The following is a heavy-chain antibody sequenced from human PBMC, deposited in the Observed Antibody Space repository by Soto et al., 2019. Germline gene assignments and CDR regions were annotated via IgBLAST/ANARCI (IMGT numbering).Heavy chain of an antibody. CDR2: TYHSGST. D-gene: IGHD3-22*01. CDR1: GGSISSSNW. V-gene: IGHV4-4*02. Sequence: SETLSLTCAVSGGSISSSNWWSWVRQPPGKGLEWIGETYHSGSTNYNPSLKSRVTISVDKSKNQFSLKLSSVTAADTAVYYCASAVGKYYYDSSGYYGYYFDYWGQGTLVTVSS. J-gene: IGHJ4*02. CDR3: ASAVGKYYYDSSGYYGYYFDY.